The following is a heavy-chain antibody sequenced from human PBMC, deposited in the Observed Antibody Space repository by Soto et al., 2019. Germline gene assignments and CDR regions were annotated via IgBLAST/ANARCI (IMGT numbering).Heavy chain of an antibody. V-gene: IGHV4-30-2*01. CDR3: ARVPHRFRSSSNYI. CDR2: IYHSGST. D-gene: IGHD6-6*01. CDR1: GGSISSGGYS. J-gene: IGHJ4*02. Sequence: PSETLSLTCAVSGGSISSGGYSWSWIRQPPGKGLEWIGYIYHSGSTYYNPSLKSRVTISVDRSKNQFSLKLSSVTAADTAVYYCARVPHRFRSSSNYIWGQGTLVTVSS.